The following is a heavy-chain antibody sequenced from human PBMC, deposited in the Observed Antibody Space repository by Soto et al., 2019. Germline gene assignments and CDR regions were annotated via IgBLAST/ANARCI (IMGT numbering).Heavy chain of an antibody. J-gene: IGHJ5*02. V-gene: IGHV4-39*01. Sequence: SETLSLTCTVSGGSISSSSYYWGWIRQPPGKGLEWIGSIYYSGSTYYNPSLKSRVTISVDTSKNQFSLRLSSVTAADTAVYYCARHNLDIVVVVAACWFDPWGQGTLVTVSS. CDR3: ARHNLDIVVVVAACWFDP. D-gene: IGHD2-15*01. CDR1: GGSISSSSYY. CDR2: IYYSGST.